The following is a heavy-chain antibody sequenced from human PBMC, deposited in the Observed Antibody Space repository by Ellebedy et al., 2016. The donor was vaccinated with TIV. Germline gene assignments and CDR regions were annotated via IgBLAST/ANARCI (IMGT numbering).Heavy chain of an antibody. Sequence: GESLKISXKGFGFTFSAYYMTWFRQAPGKGPEWVANIKQDGSEMFYVGSVRGRFTISRDNTENSLFLQLNNLRADDTAAYYCAGGPGWLTDHWGQGTLVTVSS. V-gene: IGHV3-7*04. CDR2: IKQDGSEM. CDR1: GFTFSAYY. CDR3: AGGPGWLTDH. D-gene: IGHD3-9*01. J-gene: IGHJ5*02.